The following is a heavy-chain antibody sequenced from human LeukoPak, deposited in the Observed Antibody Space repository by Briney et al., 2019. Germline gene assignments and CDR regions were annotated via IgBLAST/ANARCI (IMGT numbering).Heavy chain of an antibody. Sequence: GGSLRLSCAASGFTFSSYSMNWVRQAPGKGLEWVSYISSSSSTIYYADSVKGRFTISRDNAKNSLYLQMNSLRAEDTAVYYCARDGGYCSSTSCPLGVWGKGTTVTVSS. J-gene: IGHJ6*04. V-gene: IGHV3-48*01. CDR2: ISSSSSTI. D-gene: IGHD2-2*01. CDR1: GFTFSSYS. CDR3: ARDGGYCSSTSCPLGV.